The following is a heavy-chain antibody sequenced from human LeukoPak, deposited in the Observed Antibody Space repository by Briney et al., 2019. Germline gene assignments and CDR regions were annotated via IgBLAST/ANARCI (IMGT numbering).Heavy chain of an antibody. V-gene: IGHV4-39*07. CDR1: GGSISSSSYY. CDR2: IYYSGST. D-gene: IGHD2-21*02. J-gene: IGHJ5*02. CDR3: ARDRGDRYNWFDP. Sequence: SETLSLTCTVSGGSISSSSYYWGWIRQPPGKGLEWIGSIYYSGSTYYNPSLKSRVTISVDTSKNQFSLKLSSVTAADTAVYYCARDRGDRYNWFDPWGQGTQVTVSS.